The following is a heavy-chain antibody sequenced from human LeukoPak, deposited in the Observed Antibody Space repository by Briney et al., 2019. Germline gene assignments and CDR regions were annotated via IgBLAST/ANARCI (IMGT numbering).Heavy chain of an antibody. CDR1: GFTFSSYA. V-gene: IGHV3-23*01. Sequence: GGSLRLSCAASGFTFSSYAMSWVRQAPGKGLQRVSTISGGGATTYYGDSLKGRFTISRDNSRNTLYLQMNSLRVEDTAVYYCIVFGDSNHWGQGTLVTVSS. CDR2: ISGGGATT. CDR3: IVFGDSNH. J-gene: IGHJ5*02. D-gene: IGHD4-17*01.